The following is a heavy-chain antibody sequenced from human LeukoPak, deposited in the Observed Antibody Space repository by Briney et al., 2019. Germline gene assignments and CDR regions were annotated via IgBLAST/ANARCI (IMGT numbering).Heavy chain of an antibody. J-gene: IGHJ4*02. CDR3: ARYVVGNYDLLSFDY. Sequence: SETLSLTCGVSGGSIISSSYYWGWIRQPPGKGLEWIASMFYSGNTYYNPSLKSRVTMSVDTTENQFSLKLSSVTAADTAVYYCARYVVGNYDLLSFDYWGQGSLVTVSS. D-gene: IGHD2-21*01. V-gene: IGHV4-39*01. CDR1: GGSIISSSYY. CDR2: MFYSGNT.